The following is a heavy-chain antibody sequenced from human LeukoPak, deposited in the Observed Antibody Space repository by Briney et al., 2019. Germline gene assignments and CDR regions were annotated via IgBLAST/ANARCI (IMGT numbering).Heavy chain of an antibody. CDR2: IYPGDSDT. D-gene: IGHD3-3*01. J-gene: IGHJ4*02. CDR3: ARRRGPVNNYYDLDY. Sequence: GESLKISCKGFGYGFNTLWIAWVRQLPGKGLEWMGIIYPGDSDTRYSPSFQGQVTISADKSISTAYLQWRSLKASDTAMYYCARRRGPVNNYYDLDYWGQGTLVTVSS. CDR1: GYGFNTLW. V-gene: IGHV5-51*01.